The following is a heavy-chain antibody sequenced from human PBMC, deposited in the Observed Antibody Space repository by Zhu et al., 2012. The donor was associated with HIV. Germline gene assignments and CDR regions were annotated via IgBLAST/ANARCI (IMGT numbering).Heavy chain of an antibody. Sequence: QVQLQESGPGLVKPSETLSLTCAVSGYSISRGYYWGWIRQSPGKGLEWIGSIFHGGTTYYKSSLKSRVTISLDMSKNQFSLKLTSVTAADTAVYYCARLDDILTSYYSPRDGFDIWGQGTMVTVSS. D-gene: IGHD3-9*01. V-gene: IGHV4-38-2*01. CDR2: IFHGGTT. CDR3: ARLDDILTSYYSPRDGFDI. CDR1: GYSISRGYY. J-gene: IGHJ3*02.